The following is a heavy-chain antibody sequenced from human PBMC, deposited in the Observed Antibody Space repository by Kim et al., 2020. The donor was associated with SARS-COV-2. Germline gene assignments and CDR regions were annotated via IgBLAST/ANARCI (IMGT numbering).Heavy chain of an antibody. CDR1: GFTFSSYA. Sequence: GGSLRLSCAASGFTFSSYAMSWVRQAPGKGLEWVSAISGSGGSTYYADSVKGRFTISRDNSKNTLYLQMNSLRAEDTAVYYCAKDGERTLYDTIFGVVPPRVDYWGQGTLVTVSS. D-gene: IGHD3-3*01. V-gene: IGHV3-23*01. CDR3: AKDGERTLYDTIFGVVPPRVDY. J-gene: IGHJ4*02. CDR2: ISGSGGST.